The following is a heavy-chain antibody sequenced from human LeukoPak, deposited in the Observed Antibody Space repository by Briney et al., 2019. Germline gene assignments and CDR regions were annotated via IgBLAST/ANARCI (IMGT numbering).Heavy chain of an antibody. D-gene: IGHD1-7*01. CDR1: GFTFSSYE. CDR2: ISSSSSYI. V-gene: IGHV3-21*01. Sequence: GGSLRLSCAASGFTFSSYEMNWVRQAPGKGLEWVSSISSSSSYIYYADSVKGRFTISRDNAKNSLYLQMNSLRAEDTAVYYCARDVAGTTYRYPYYFDYWGQGTLVTVSS. J-gene: IGHJ4*02. CDR3: ARDVAGTTYRYPYYFDY.